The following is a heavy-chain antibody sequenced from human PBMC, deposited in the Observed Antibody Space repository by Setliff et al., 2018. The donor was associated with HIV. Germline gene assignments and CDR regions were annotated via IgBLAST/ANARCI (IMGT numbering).Heavy chain of an antibody. CDR3: ARGDAIVIGSVYDMDV. J-gene: IGHJ6*02. CDR2: MNPNSGNT. D-gene: IGHD3-22*01. CDR1: GYTFTSYD. Sequence: ASVKVSCKASGYTFTSYDINWVRQATGQGLEWMGWMNPNSGNTGYAQKFEGRVTITRDTSASTAYMELSSLRAEDTSVYYCARGDAIVIGSVYDMDVWGQGTPVTVSS. V-gene: IGHV1-8*03.